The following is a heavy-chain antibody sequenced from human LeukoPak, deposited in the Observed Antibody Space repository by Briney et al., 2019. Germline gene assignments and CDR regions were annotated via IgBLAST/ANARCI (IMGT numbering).Heavy chain of an antibody. J-gene: IGHJ5*02. D-gene: IGHD6-19*01. V-gene: IGHV5-51*01. CDR1: GCSFTNNW. CDR2: IYPGDSDT. Sequence: GESLKISCKGSGCSFTNNWIGWVRQMPGKGLEWMGIIYPGDSDTRYSPSFQGQVTISADKSISTAYLQWSSLKASDTAMYYCARDAYSSGWSFDPWGQGTLVTVSS. CDR3: ARDAYSSGWSFDP.